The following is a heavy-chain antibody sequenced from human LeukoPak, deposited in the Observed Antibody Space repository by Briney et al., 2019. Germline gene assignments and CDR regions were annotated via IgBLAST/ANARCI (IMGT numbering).Heavy chain of an antibody. CDR1: GGTLSSYA. CDR2: IIPIFGTA. Sequence: SVKVSCKASGGTLSSYAISWVRKAPGQGLEWMGGIIPIFGTANYAQKFQGRVTITTDESTSTAYMELSSLRSEDTAVYYCARSYYYDSSGYPFYYYYYMDVWGKGTTVTVSS. D-gene: IGHD3-22*01. V-gene: IGHV1-69*05. J-gene: IGHJ6*03. CDR3: ARSYYYDSSGYPFYYYYYMDV.